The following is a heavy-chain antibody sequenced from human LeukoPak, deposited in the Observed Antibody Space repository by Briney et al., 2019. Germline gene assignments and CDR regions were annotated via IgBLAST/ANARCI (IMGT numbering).Heavy chain of an antibody. J-gene: IGHJ4*02. Sequence: SETLSLTCTVSGGSISSYYWSWIRQPAGKGLEWIVRIYTSGSTNYNPSRKSRVTMSVDTSKNQFSLKLSSVTAADTAVYYCARECSGGSCYPYYFDYWGQGTLVTVSS. D-gene: IGHD2-15*01. V-gene: IGHV4-4*07. CDR2: IYTSGST. CDR1: GGSISSYY. CDR3: ARECSGGSCYPYYFDY.